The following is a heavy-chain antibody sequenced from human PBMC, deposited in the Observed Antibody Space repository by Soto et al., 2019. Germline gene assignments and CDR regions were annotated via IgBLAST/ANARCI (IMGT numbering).Heavy chain of an antibody. CDR3: ARGEVAYCSGGSCLPWFDP. CDR1: GYTFTSYD. Sequence: ASVKVSCKASGYTFTSYDINWVRQATGQGLEWMGWMNPNSGNTGYAQKFQGGVTMTRNTSISTAYMELSSLRSEDTAVYYCARGEVAYCSGGSCLPWFDPWGQGTLVTVS. D-gene: IGHD2-15*01. V-gene: IGHV1-8*01. CDR2: MNPNSGNT. J-gene: IGHJ5*02.